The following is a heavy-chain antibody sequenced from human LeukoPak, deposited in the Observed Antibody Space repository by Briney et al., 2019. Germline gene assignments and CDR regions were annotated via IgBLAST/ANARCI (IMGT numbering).Heavy chain of an antibody. CDR3: ARLTVGLYFDA. J-gene: IGHJ4*02. D-gene: IGHD2-21*02. CDR2: VYFDGTT. V-gene: IGHV4-59*08. CDR1: SDPFSYYF. Sequence: SETLSLTCSVSSDPFSYYFWSWVRQPPGKGLEWIGYVYFDGTTNYNPSLMDRVTISVNATQNQFSLRLNSVTALYTAVYYCARLTVGLYFDAWGQGALVTVSA.